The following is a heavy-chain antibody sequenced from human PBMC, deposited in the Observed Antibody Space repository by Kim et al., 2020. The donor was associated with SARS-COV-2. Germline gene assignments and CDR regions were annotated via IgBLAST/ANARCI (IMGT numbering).Heavy chain of an antibody. J-gene: IGHJ4*02. Sequence: GGSLRLSCAASGFTFSTYDMFWIRQATGKGLEWVSTIGAADDTYYADSVKGRFTISRENAMSSVFLQMNSLRAGKTAVSYCARDREGAFDYWGQGTLVTV. V-gene: IGHV3-13*01. CDR1: GFTFSTYD. CDR3: ARDREGAFDY. CDR2: IGAADDT.